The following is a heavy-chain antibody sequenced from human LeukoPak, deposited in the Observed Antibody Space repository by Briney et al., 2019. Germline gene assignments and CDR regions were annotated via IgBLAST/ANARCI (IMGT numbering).Heavy chain of an antibody. V-gene: IGHV4-4*07. CDR3: ARLSTVTTSFDY. J-gene: IGHJ4*02. CDR2: FYTSGNS. D-gene: IGHD4-17*01. CDR1: GGSISTYY. Sequence: SETLSLTRSVSGGSISTYYWSWIRQPPGEGPEWIGRFYTSGNSYYNPSLKSRVTMSVDTSKNQFSLKLSSVTAADTAVYYCARLSTVTTSFDYWGQGTLVTVSS.